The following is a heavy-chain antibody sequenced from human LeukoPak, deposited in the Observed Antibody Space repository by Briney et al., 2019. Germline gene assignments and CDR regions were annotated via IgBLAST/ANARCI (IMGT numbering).Heavy chain of an antibody. CDR2: INYDGSST. CDR3: ARVMDGYNHFDY. D-gene: IGHD5-24*01. CDR1: GFTFSGYW. Sequence: GGSLRLSCAASGFTFSGYWMRWVRQAPGKGLVWVSHINYDGSSTTYADSVKGRFTISRDNSKNTLYLQMNSLRAEDTAVYYCARVMDGYNHFDYWGQGTLVTVSS. V-gene: IGHV3-74*01. J-gene: IGHJ4*02.